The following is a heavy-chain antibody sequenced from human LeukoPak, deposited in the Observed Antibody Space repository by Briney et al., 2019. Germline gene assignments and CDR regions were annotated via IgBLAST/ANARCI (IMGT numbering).Heavy chain of an antibody. CDR1: GFNFDDYA. Sequence: HGGSLRLSCAASGFNFDDYAMHWVRQAPGKGLEWISLISGDGGTTYYADSVKGRFTISRDNSKNSLYLQMNSLSIEDTAFYYCAKSRQLGYFDYWGQGTLVTVSS. CDR3: AKSRQLGYFDY. CDR2: ISGDGGTT. J-gene: IGHJ4*02. D-gene: IGHD3-16*01. V-gene: IGHV3-43*02.